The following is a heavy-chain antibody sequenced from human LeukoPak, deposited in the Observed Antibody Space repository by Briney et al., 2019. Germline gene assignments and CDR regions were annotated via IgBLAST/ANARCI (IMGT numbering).Heavy chain of an antibody. CDR1: GFTLDDYA. J-gene: IGHJ4*02. Sequence: GRSLRLSCAASGFTLDDYAMHWVRQAPEKGLEWVSGINWNSGSIGYADSVKGRFTISRDNAKNSLYLQMNSLRAEDMALYYSAKGGLYSSCWHYGFYSRGQGTLVTVSS. CDR3: AKGGLYSSCWHYGFYS. CDR2: INWNSGSI. D-gene: IGHD6-19*01. V-gene: IGHV3-9*03.